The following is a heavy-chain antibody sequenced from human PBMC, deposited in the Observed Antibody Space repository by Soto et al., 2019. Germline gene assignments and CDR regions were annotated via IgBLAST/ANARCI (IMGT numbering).Heavy chain of an antibody. CDR2: INHSGST. CDR3: ARGDYGGNSDDE. J-gene: IGHJ4*02. Sequence: SETLSLTCAVYGGSFSDYYWSWIRQSPGKGLEWIGEINHSGSTNYNPSLKSRVIISVDTSKNQFSLKLSSVTAADTAVYYCARGDYGGNSDDEWGRGTLVTVSS. CDR1: GGSFSDYY. D-gene: IGHD4-17*01. V-gene: IGHV4-34*01.